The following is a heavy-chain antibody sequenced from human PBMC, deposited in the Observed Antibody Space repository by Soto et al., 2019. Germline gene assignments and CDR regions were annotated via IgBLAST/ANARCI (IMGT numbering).Heavy chain of an antibody. CDR3: AKDLRPGLVVPTKSGFDP. V-gene: IGHV3-23*01. CDR2: TSIGGNT. CDR1: GFPFNTYA. D-gene: IGHD3-10*01. J-gene: IGHJ5*02. Sequence: GVSLRLSFEASGFPFNTYAMTWFRQLPGMGLEWVSTTSIGGNTDFAESVRGRFSVSRDNSKNTLYLQMTNLRAEDAAIYFCAKDLRPGLVVPTKSGFDPWGQGTRVTVSS.